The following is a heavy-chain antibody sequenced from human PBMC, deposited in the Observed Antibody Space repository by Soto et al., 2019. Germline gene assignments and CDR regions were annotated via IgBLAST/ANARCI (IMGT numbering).Heavy chain of an antibody. CDR2: INAGNGNT. Sequence: QVQLVQSGAEVKKPGASVKVSCKASGYTFTSYAMHWVRQAPGQRLEWMRWINAGNGNTKYSQKFQGRVTITRDTSASTAYMELSSLRSEDTAVYYCARADIVVVVAATTGFDYWGQGTLVTVSS. J-gene: IGHJ4*02. CDR1: GYTFTSYA. CDR3: ARADIVVVVAATTGFDY. D-gene: IGHD2-15*01. V-gene: IGHV1-3*01.